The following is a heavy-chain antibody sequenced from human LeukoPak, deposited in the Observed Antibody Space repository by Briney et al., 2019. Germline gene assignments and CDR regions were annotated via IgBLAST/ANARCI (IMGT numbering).Heavy chain of an antibody. CDR1: GGSISSGDYY. CDR3: ARAGGTKKELDY. J-gene: IGHJ4*02. V-gene: IGHV4-61*08. CDR2: IYYTGST. D-gene: IGHD3-16*01. Sequence: PSQTLSLTCTVSGGSISSGDYYWSWIRQPPGKGLEWIGYIYYTGSTNYNPSLKSRVTISVDTSKNQFSLKLSSVTAADTAVYYCARAGGTKKELDYWGQGTLVTVSS.